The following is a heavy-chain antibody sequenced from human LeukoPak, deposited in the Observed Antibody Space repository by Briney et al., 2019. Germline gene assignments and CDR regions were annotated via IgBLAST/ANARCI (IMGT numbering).Heavy chain of an antibody. CDR3: ARQVAYCGGDCYLNWFDH. Sequence: GWXRQXPXXXXXXIGSXXYSWSTYYNPSLKSRVTISVDTSKNQFSLKLSSVTAADTAVYYCARQVAYCGGDCYLNWFDHWGQGTLVTVSS. J-gene: IGHJ5*02. V-gene: IGHV4-39*01. CDR2: XXYSWST. D-gene: IGHD2-21*02.